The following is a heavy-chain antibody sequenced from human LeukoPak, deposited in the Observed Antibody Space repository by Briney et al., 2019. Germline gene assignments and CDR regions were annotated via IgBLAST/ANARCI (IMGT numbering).Heavy chain of an antibody. CDR3: AREQWLILDY. CDR2: IYYSGST. D-gene: IGHD6-19*01. V-gene: IGHV4-59*12. CDR1: GGSISSYY. J-gene: IGHJ4*02. Sequence: SETLSLTCTVSGGSISSYYWSWIRQPPGKGLEWIGYIYYSGSTYYNPSLKSRVTISVDRSKNQFSLKLSSVTAADTAVYYCAREQWLILDYWGQGTLVTVSS.